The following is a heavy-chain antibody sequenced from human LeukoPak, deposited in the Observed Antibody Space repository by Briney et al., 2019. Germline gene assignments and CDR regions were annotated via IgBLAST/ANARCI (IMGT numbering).Heavy chain of an antibody. D-gene: IGHD3-9*01. Sequence: SGESLKISCMGSGYSFTSYWISWVRQMPGKGLGWMGRIDPSDSYTNYSPSFQGHVTISADKSISTAYLQWSSLKASDTAMYYCARLPLRLTGYYRFPLDYWGQGTLVTVSS. CDR2: IDPSDSYT. V-gene: IGHV5-10-1*01. CDR1: GYSFTSYW. J-gene: IGHJ4*02. CDR3: ARLPLRLTGYYRFPLDY.